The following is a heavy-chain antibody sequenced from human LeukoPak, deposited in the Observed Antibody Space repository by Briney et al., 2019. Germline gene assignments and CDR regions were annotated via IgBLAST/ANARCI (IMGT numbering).Heavy chain of an antibody. CDR2: IYYSGST. D-gene: IGHD3-10*01. V-gene: IGHV4-39*07. CDR1: GFTFSIYG. CDR3: ARTTMVRGTYYMDV. J-gene: IGHJ6*03. Sequence: GTLRLSCAASGFTFSIYGMGWVRQAPGKGLEWIGSIYYSGSTYYNPSLKSRVTISVDTSKNQFSLKLSSVTAADTAVYYCARTTMVRGTYYMDVWGKGTTVTISS.